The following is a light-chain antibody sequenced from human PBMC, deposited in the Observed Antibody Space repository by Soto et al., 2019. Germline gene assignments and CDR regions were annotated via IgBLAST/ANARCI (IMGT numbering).Light chain of an antibody. CDR2: AAS. CDR3: QQLYIFPLT. Sequence: DIQVTQSPSSPSASVGDRVTHPLPSSQTISNYLNWYQQKPGKAPKLLIYAASTLQSGVPSRFSGGESGTEYTLTISSLQPEDSATYYCQQLYIFPLTFGQGTRLEIK. V-gene: IGKV1-9*01. J-gene: IGKJ5*01. CDR1: QTISNY.